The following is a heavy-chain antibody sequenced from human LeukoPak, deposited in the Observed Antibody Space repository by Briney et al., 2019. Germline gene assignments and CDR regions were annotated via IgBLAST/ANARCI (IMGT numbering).Heavy chain of an antibody. CDR2: IYYSGST. V-gene: IGHV4-59*12. Sequence: SETLSLTCTVSGGSISSYYWSWIRQPPGKGLEWIGYIYYSGSTNYNPSLKSRVTISVDTSKNQFSLKLSSVTAADTAVYYCARGSTDGYSLDYWGQGTLVTVSS. J-gene: IGHJ4*02. D-gene: IGHD5-18*01. CDR1: GGSISSYY. CDR3: ARGSTDGYSLDY.